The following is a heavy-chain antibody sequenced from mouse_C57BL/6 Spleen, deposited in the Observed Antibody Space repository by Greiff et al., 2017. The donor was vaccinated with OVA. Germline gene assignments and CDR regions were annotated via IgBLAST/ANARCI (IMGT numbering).Heavy chain of an antibody. CDR2: INPSNGGT. D-gene: IGHD1-1*01. CDR1: GYTFTSYW. CDR3: AREGYYGMAMDY. Sequence: QVHVKQPGTELVKPGASVKLSCKASGYTFTSYWMHWVRQRPGQGLEWIGNINPSNGGTNYNEKFKSKATLTVDKSSSTAYMQLSSLTSEDSAVYYCAREGYYGMAMDYWGQGTSVTVAS. J-gene: IGHJ4*01. V-gene: IGHV1-53*01.